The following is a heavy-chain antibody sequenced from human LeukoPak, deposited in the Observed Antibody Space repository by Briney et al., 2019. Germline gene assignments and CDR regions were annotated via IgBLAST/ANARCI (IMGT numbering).Heavy chain of an antibody. J-gene: IGHJ5*02. D-gene: IGHD1-26*01. V-gene: IGHV4-59*08. CDR1: GGSISSYY. Sequence: SETLSLTCSVSGGSISSYYWTWIRQPPGKALEWIAYIYYNGNPNYNPSLKSRVTISVDTSKNQSSLKLSSVTAADTAVYYCARQVWELRTNWFDPWGQGTLVTVSS. CDR2: IYYNGNP. CDR3: ARQVWELRTNWFDP.